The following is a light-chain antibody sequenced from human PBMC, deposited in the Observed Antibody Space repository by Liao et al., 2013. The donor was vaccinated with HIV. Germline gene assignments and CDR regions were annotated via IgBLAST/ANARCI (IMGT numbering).Light chain of an antibody. Sequence: SYELTQPPSVSVAPGKTASITCGGNNIGRRTVHWYQQKPGQAPLLVIHYDDARPSGIPERFSGSSSGTTVTLTISGVQAEDEADYYCQSADSSATYAVFGGGTKLTVL. J-gene: IGLJ3*02. V-gene: IGLV3-21*01. CDR1: NIGRRT. CDR3: QSADSSATYAV. CDR2: YDD.